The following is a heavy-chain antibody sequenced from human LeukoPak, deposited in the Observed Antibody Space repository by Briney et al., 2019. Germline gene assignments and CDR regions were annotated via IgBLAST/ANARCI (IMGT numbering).Heavy chain of an antibody. J-gene: IGHJ2*01. CDR1: GGSISSSSYY. Sequence: PSETLSLTCTVSGGSISSSSYYWGWVRQPPGKGLEWIGSIYYSGSTYYNPSLKRRVTISADTSKNQFSLKLSSVAAADTAVYYCARGQQLARNWRYFDLWGRGTLVTVSS. CDR3: ARGQQLARNWRYFDL. CDR2: IYYSGST. V-gene: IGHV4-39*01. D-gene: IGHD6-6*01.